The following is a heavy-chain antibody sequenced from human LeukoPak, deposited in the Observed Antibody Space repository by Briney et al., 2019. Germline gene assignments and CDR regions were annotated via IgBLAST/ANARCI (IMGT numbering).Heavy chain of an antibody. Sequence: GGSLRLSCAASGFTFSDVWMSWVRQAPGKGLEWVGRIKSKTDGGTTDYAAPVKGRFTISRDDSKSTLYLQMNSLKTEDSAVYYCTIDYGDYEGDYYFDYWGQGILVTVSS. CDR2: IKSKTDGGTT. D-gene: IGHD4-17*01. CDR1: GFTFSDVW. V-gene: IGHV3-15*01. J-gene: IGHJ4*02. CDR3: TIDYGDYEGDYYFDY.